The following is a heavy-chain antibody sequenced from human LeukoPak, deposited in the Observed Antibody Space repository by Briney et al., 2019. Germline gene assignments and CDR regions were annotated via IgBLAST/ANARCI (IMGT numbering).Heavy chain of an antibody. CDR1: GYTFTSYY. CDR3: ARGITYYYDSSGYYYGYYFDY. D-gene: IGHD3-22*01. V-gene: IGHV1-8*02. CDR2: MNPNSGNT. J-gene: IGHJ4*02. Sequence: GASVKVSCKASGYTFTSYYMHWVRQATGRGLEWMGWMNPNSGNTGYAQKFQGRVTMTRNTSISTAYMELSSLRSEDTAVYYCARGITYYYDSSGYYYGYYFDYWGQGTLVTVSS.